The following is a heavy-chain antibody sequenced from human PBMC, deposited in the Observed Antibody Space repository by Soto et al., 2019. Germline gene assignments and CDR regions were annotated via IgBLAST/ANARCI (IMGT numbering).Heavy chain of an antibody. V-gene: IGHV4-30-4*01. Sequence: SETLSLTCTVSGGSISSGDYYWSWIRQPPGKGLEWIGYIYYSGSTYYNPSLKSRVTISVDRSKNQFSLKLSSVTAADTAVYYCAREPITMVRGVSGGMDVWGQGTTVTVSS. CDR2: IYYSGST. CDR3: AREPITMVRGVSGGMDV. D-gene: IGHD3-10*01. J-gene: IGHJ6*02. CDR1: GGSISSGDYY.